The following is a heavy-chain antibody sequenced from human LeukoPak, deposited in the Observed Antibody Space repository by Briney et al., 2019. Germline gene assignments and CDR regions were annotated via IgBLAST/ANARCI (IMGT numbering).Heavy chain of an antibody. CDR2: ISSSSSYT. Sequence: KPGGSLRLSCAASGFTFSDYYMSWIRQAPGKGLEWVSYISSSSSYTNYADSVRGRFTIPRDNAKNSLYQQMNSLRAEDTAVYYCARDRALRYFDWLSQGPSNYYYAMDVWGQGTTVTVSS. V-gene: IGHV3-11*05. CDR3: ARDRALRYFDWLSQGPSNYYYAMDV. D-gene: IGHD3-9*01. CDR1: GFTFSDYY. J-gene: IGHJ6*02.